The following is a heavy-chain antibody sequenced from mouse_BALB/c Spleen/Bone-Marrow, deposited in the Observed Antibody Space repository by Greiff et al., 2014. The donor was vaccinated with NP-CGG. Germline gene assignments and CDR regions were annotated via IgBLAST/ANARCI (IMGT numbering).Heavy chain of an antibody. Sequence: EVQLQESGPELVKPGASVKISCKASGYSFTGYFMHWMKQRHGKSLEWIGRINPYNGDPFYNQKFKGKATLTVDKSSSTAHMELLSLTSEDSAVYYCGRANYDYDYSFGLWGEVTLVTVSA. CDR3: GRANYDYDYSFGL. CDR1: GYSFTGYF. CDR2: INPYNGDP. D-gene: IGHD2-4*01. V-gene: IGHV1-37*01. J-gene: IGHJ3*02.